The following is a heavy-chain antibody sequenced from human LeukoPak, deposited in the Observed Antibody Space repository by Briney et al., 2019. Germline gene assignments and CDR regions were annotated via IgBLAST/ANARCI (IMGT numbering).Heavy chain of an antibody. CDR1: GFTFSSYG. J-gene: IGHJ4*01. Sequence: GGSPRLSCAASGFTFSSYGMHWVRQAPGKGLEWVAVIWYDGSNKYYADSVKGRFTISRDNSKNTLYLQMNSLRAEDTAVYYCAREDGAVTTRYYFDYWGQEPWSPSPQ. CDR2: IWYDGSNK. D-gene: IGHD4-17*01. V-gene: IGHV3-33*01. CDR3: AREDGAVTTRYYFDY.